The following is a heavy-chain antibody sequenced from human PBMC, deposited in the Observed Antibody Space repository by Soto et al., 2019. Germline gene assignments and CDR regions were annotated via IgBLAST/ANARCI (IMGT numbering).Heavy chain of an antibody. CDR2: MNPNSGNT. J-gene: IGHJ6*03. Sequence: ASVKVSCKASGYTFTIYDINWVLQATGQGLEWMGWMNPNSGNTGYAQKFQGRVTMTRNTSISTAYMELSSLRSEDTAVYYCARGLKSSRSWPNYYYYYYMDVWGKGTTVTVSS. CDR1: GYTFTIYD. D-gene: IGHD6-13*01. CDR3: ARGLKSSRSWPNYYYYYYMDV. V-gene: IGHV1-8*01.